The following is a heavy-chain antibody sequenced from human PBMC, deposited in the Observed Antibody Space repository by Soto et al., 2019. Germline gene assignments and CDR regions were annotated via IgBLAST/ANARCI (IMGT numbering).Heavy chain of an antibody. Sequence: GGSLRLSCAASGFTFSNAWMSWVRQAPGKGLEWVGRIKSKTDGGTTDYAAPVKGRFTISRDDSKNTLYLQMNSLKTEDTAVYYCTTHPHSSSWYYYYGMDVWGQGTTVTVSS. CDR2: IKSKTDGGTT. CDR1: GFTFSNAW. D-gene: IGHD6-13*01. CDR3: TTHPHSSSWYYYYGMDV. J-gene: IGHJ6*02. V-gene: IGHV3-15*01.